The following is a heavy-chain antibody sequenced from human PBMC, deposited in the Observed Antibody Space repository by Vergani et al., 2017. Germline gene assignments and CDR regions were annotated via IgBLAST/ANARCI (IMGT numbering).Heavy chain of an antibody. V-gene: IGHV3-30*02. CDR2: IQFDGSNQ. J-gene: IGHJ4*02. Sequence: QVQLVESGGGVVQRGGSLRLSCATSGFTLSNYDMQWIRQGPGKGLEFVDCIQFDGSNQYYADSVKGRFTLSRDFSKNTLYLQMNSLRTDDTATYYCAKHFRGWGIDYWGQGTQVIVSS. CDR3: AKHFRGWGIDY. CDR1: GFTLSNYD. D-gene: IGHD3-16*01.